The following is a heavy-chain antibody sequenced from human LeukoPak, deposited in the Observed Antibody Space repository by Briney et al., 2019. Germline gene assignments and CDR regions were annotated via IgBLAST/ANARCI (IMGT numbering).Heavy chain of an antibody. D-gene: IGHD3-22*01. CDR2: ISGSGGST. CDR1: GFTFSSYA. Sequence: PGGSLRLSCVASGFTFSSYAMSWVRQAPGKGLEWVSAISGSGGSTYYADSVKGRFTISRDNSKNTLYLQMNSLRAEDTAVYYCARGYFDSSGEFDYWGQGTLVTVSS. CDR3: ARGYFDSSGEFDY. J-gene: IGHJ4*02. V-gene: IGHV3-23*01.